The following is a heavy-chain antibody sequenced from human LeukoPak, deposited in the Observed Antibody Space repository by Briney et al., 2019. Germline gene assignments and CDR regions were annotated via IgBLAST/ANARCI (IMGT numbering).Heavy chain of an antibody. CDR3: VRRTSGSYSDY. V-gene: IGHV4-4*02. CDR1: GGSISSSNW. J-gene: IGHJ4*02. Sequence: SGTLSLTCAVSGGSISSSNWWSWVRQPPGKGLEWIATISYSGSTTSYNPSLKSRVTISVDTSKNQFSLKLNSVTAADTAVYYCVRRTSGSYSDYWGQGTLVTVSS. CDR2: ISYSGSTT. D-gene: IGHD1-26*01.